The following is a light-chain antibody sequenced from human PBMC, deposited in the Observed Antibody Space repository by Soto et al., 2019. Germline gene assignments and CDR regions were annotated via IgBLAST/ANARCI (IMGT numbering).Light chain of an antibody. CDR1: SSDVGSYNH. V-gene: IGLV2-23*02. J-gene: IGLJ1*01. Sequence: QSALTQPASVSGSPGQSITISCTGTSSDVGSYNHVSWYQQHPGKAPKLMIYEVSKRPSGVSNRFSGSKSGNTASLTISGLQAEDEADYYCCSYAGSSTHNYAFGTGTKVTVL. CDR3: CSYAGSSTHNYA. CDR2: EVS.